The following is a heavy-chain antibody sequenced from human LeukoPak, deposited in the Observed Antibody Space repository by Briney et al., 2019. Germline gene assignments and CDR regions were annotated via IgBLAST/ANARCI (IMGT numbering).Heavy chain of an antibody. D-gene: IGHD6-19*01. CDR2: INPNSGGT. V-gene: IGHV1-2*02. CDR1: GFTFTGYY. Sequence: ASVKVSCKASGFTFTGYYTHWVRQAPGQGLEWMGWINPNSGGTKYAQKFQGRVTMTRDTSISTAYMELTRLRSDDTAVYYCASGALAGSRSIKTDFWGQGTLVTVSS. J-gene: IGHJ4*02. CDR3: ASGALAGSRSIKTDF.